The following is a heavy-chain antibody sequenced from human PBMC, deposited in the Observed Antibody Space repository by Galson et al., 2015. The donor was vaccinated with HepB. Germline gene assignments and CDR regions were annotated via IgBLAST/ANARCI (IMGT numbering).Heavy chain of an antibody. CDR3: ASTVTLYFRLRGGMDV. D-gene: IGHD4-17*01. CDR1: GGTFSSYA. J-gene: IGHJ6*02. Sequence: SVKVSCKASGGTFSSYAISWVRQAPGQELEWMGGIIPIFGTANYAQKFQGRVTITADESTSTAYMELSSLRSEDTAVYYCASTVTLYFRLRGGMDVWGQGTTVTVSS. V-gene: IGHV1-69*13. CDR2: IIPIFGTA.